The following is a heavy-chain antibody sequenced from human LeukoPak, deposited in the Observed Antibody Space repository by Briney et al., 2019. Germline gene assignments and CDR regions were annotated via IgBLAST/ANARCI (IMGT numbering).Heavy chain of an antibody. D-gene: IGHD5-18*01. CDR3: ASGKATAMAQGY. Sequence: GGSLRLSCAASGFTVSSNYMSWVRQAPGKGLEWVSVIYSGGSTYYADSVKGRFTISRDNSKNTLYLQMNSLRADDTAVYYCASGKATAMAQGYWGQRTLVTVSS. CDR1: GFTVSSNY. CDR2: IYSGGST. J-gene: IGHJ4*02. V-gene: IGHV3-53*01.